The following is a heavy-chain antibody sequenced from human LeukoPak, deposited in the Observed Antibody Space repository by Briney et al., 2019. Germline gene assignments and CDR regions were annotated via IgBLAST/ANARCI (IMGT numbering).Heavy chain of an antibody. CDR1: GGSISSYY. J-gene: IGHJ4*02. D-gene: IGHD6-13*01. Sequence: PSETLSLTCTVSGGSISSYYWSWIRQPPGKGLEWIGEINHSGSTNYNPSLKSRVTISVDTSKNQFSLKLSSVTAADTAVYYCARGYSSSWYYFDYWGQGTLVTVSS. CDR2: INHSGST. CDR3: ARGYSSSWYYFDY. V-gene: IGHV4-34*01.